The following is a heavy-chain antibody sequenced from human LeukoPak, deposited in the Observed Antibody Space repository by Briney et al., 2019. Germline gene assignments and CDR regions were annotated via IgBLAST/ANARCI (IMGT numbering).Heavy chain of an antibody. CDR2: IYYTGSP. J-gene: IGHJ4*02. V-gene: IGHV4-59*08. CDR3: ARLRDYGSGTFYKDY. D-gene: IGHD3-10*01. Sequence: PSETLSLTCSVSGDSLSNYYWTWMRQPPGKGLEWVGYIYYTGSPNYNPSLKSRVTISVDTSKNQFSLKLSSVTAADTAVYYCARLRDYGSGTFYKDYWGQGTLVTVSS. CDR1: GDSLSNYY.